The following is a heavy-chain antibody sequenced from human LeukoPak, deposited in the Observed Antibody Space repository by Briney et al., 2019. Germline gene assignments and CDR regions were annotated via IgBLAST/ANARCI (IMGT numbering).Heavy chain of an antibody. CDR2: IYNGVPT. J-gene: IGHJ4*02. Sequence: PSETLSLTCTTSGVSISRFFWSWVRQPPGKGLEWIGNIYNGVPTFFNPSLKSRVTISVDTSRRQFSLELASVTAADTAVYYCVQTTGWPGFDYWGQGILVTVSS. CDR1: GVSISRFF. V-gene: IGHV4-4*09. D-gene: IGHD6-19*01. CDR3: VQTTGWPGFDY.